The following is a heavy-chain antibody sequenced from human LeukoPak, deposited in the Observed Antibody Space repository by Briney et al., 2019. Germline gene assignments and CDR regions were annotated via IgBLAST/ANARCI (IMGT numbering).Heavy chain of an antibody. V-gene: IGHV3-9*01. CDR3: IKDMGFDLLKDAFHI. CDR2: ISWDSSNT. Sequence: GRSLRLSCVGSGFSLDDYAMHWVRQVPGKGLEWVSSISWDSSNTSYADSVKGRFTISRDNAKNSLYLQMNSLRPEDTAFYYCIKDMGFDLLKDAFHIWGQGTLVTVPS. D-gene: IGHD3-9*01. J-gene: IGHJ3*02. CDR1: GFSLDDYA.